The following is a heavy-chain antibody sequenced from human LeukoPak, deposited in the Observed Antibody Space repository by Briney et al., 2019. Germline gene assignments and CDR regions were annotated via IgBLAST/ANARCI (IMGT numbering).Heavy chain of an antibody. Sequence: GGSLRLSCAASGFTFSSYAMSWVRQAPGKGLEWVSAISGSGGSTYYADSVKGRFTISRDNSKNTLYPQMNSLRAEDTAVYYCAKGVYYDRTLTFDYWGQGTLVTVSS. D-gene: IGHD3-22*01. J-gene: IGHJ4*02. CDR3: AKGVYYDRTLTFDY. V-gene: IGHV3-23*01. CDR1: GFTFSSYA. CDR2: ISGSGGST.